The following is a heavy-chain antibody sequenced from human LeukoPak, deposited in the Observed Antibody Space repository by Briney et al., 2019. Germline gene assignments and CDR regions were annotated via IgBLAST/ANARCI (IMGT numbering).Heavy chain of an antibody. V-gene: IGHV1-2*02. CDR3: ARDFGSLFSYDHYYYGMDV. D-gene: IGHD5-12*01. J-gene: IGHJ6*02. CDR1: GYTFTGYY. CDR2: INPNSGGT. Sequence: GASVKVSCKASGYTFTGYYMHWVRQAPGQGLEWMGWINPNSGGTNYAQKFQGRVTMTRDTSISTAYMELSRLRSDDTAVYYCARDFGSLFSYDHYYYGMDVWGQGTTVTVSS.